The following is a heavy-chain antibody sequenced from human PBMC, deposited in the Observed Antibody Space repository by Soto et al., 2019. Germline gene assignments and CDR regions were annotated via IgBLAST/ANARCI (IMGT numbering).Heavy chain of an antibody. V-gene: IGHV2-5*02. D-gene: IGHD6-13*01. J-gene: IGHJ3*01. CDR3: AHTAAGLSDDALDF. Sequence: QITLEESGPTLVKPTQTLTLTCIFSGFSLTTSGVGVAWIRQPPGKALEWLALIYWDDDKRYSPSLKSRLTVTADTSKNQVVLTMTNMDPVDTATYCCAHTAAGLSDDALDFWGQGTMVTVSS. CDR1: GFSLTTSGVG. CDR2: IYWDDDK.